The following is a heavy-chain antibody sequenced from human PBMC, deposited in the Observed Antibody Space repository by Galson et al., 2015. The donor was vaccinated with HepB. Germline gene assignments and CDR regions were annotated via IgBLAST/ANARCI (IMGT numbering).Heavy chain of an antibody. Sequence: SLRLSCAASGFTFCNYSLNCVRQAPGAGLEGVSYISSGSTSIYYADSVKGRFTLSRGNAKNSLYLQMNSLRGEDTAVYYCAKVGTTDFDYWGQGTLVTVSS. CDR3: AKVGTTDFDY. D-gene: IGHD1-7*01. V-gene: IGHV3-48*01. J-gene: IGHJ4*02. CDR2: ISSGSTSI. CDR1: GFTFCNYS.